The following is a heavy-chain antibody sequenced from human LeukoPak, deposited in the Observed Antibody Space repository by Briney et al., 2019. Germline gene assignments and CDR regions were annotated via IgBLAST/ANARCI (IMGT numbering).Heavy chain of an antibody. D-gene: IGHD6-13*01. Sequence: PGGSLRLSCAASGFTFSSYAMHWVRQAPGKGLEWVAVISYDGSNKYYADSVKGRFTISRDNSKNTLYLQMNSLRAEDTAVYYCAITGYSSSWYYFDYWGQGTLVTVSS. V-gene: IGHV3-30*04. CDR1: GFTFSSYA. J-gene: IGHJ4*02. CDR3: AITGYSSSWYYFDY. CDR2: ISYDGSNK.